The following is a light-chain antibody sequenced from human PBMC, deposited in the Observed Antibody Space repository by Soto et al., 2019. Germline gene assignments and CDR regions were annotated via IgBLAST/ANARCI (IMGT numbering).Light chain of an antibody. CDR2: DAS. CDR3: QQDDYPPP. J-gene: IGKJ4*01. V-gene: IGKV1-33*01. CDR1: QDISSC. Sequence: DIQMTQSPSSLSASVGDRVTITCQASQDISSCLKWNQQKPGKAPKLLLYDASNLETGVPSRFSGRESGTEFTFAISSLQREDIATDYCQQDDYPPPFGGGTKVEI.